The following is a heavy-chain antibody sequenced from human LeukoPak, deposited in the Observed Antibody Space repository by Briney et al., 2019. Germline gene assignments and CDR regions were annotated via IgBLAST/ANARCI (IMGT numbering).Heavy chain of an antibody. CDR2: IYYSGST. D-gene: IGHD6-13*01. CDR3: AGRIAAAGRLFDY. V-gene: IGHV4-39*01. J-gene: IGHJ4*02. Sequence: SETLSLTCTVSGGSISSSSYYWGWLRQPPGKGLEWIGSIYYSGSTYYNPSLKSRVTISVDTSKNQFSLKLSSVTAADTAVHCCAGRIAAAGRLFDYWGQGTLVTVSS. CDR1: GGSISSSSYY.